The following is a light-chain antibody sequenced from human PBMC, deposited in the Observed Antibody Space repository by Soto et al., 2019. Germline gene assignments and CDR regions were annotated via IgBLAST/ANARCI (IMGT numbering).Light chain of an antibody. CDR2: EGT. CDR1: SSDVGSYNL. V-gene: IGLV2-23*01. J-gene: IGLJ2*01. Sequence: QSALTQPASVSGSPGQSITISCTGTSSDVGSYNLVSWYQQHPGKAPKLMIYEGTKRPSGVSNRFSGSKSGNTASLTISVLQAEDEADYYCCSYAGSPRVFGGGTKVTVL. CDR3: CSYAGSPRV.